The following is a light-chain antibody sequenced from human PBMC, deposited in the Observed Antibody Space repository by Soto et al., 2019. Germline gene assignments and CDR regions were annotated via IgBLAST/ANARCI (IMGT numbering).Light chain of an antibody. Sequence: EIVMTQSPATLSVSPGERETLSCRASESLSTYLAWYQQKPGQAPRLLIYGASTKATGIPARFRGSGSATXXXXXXXXXXSXXFAVYYCQSYNDWPFTFGQGTKVDIK. CDR2: GAS. J-gene: IGKJ2*01. CDR3: QSYNDWPFT. V-gene: IGKV3-15*01. CDR1: ESLSTY.